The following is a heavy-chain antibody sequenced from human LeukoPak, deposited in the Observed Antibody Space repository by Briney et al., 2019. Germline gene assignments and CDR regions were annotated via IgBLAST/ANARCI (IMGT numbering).Heavy chain of an antibody. CDR2: INHSGST. J-gene: IGHJ5*02. CDR1: GGSFSGYY. Sequence: SETLSLTCAVYGGSFSGYYWSWIRQPPGKGLGWIGEINHSGSTNYNPSLKSRVTISVDTSKNQFSLKLSSVTAADTAVYYCARTSVYYYGSGSYLKRRYNWFDPWGQGTLVTVSS. CDR3: ARTSVYYYGSGSYLKRRYNWFDP. V-gene: IGHV4-34*01. D-gene: IGHD3-10*01.